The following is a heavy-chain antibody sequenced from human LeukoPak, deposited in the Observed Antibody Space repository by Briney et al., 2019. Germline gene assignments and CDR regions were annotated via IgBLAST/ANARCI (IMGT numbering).Heavy chain of an antibody. Sequence: ASVKVSCKASGYTFTGYYMHWVRPAPGQGLEWMGWINPNSGGTNYAQKFQGRVTMTRDTSISTAYMELSRLRSDDTAVYYCARTDTAMVNIGMDGWGQGTTVTVSS. CDR2: INPNSGGT. V-gene: IGHV1-2*02. D-gene: IGHD5-18*01. CDR1: GYTFTGYY. J-gene: IGHJ6*02. CDR3: ARTDTAMVNIGMDG.